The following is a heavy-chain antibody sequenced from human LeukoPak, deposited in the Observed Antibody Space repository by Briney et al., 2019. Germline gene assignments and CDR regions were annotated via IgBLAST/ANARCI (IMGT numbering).Heavy chain of an antibody. V-gene: IGHV1-69*05. CDR3: ARDSTPHYDFWSGPGLDY. D-gene: IGHD3-3*01. CDR2: IIPIFGTA. Sequence: GASVKVSCKASGGTFSSYAISWVRQAPGQGLEWMGGIIPIFGTANYAQKFQGRVTITTDESTSTAYMELSSLRSEDTAVYYCARDSTPHYDFWSGPGLDYWGQGTLVTVSS. CDR1: GGTFSSYA. J-gene: IGHJ4*02.